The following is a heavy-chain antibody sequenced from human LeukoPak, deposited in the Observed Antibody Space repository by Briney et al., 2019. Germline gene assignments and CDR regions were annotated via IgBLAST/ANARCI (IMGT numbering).Heavy chain of an antibody. D-gene: IGHD3-22*01. CDR3: ARVKDYYDSSGYYLSYFDY. CDR2: ISAYNGNT. Sequence: ASVKVSCKASGYTFTSYGISWVRQAPGQGLEWMGWISAYNGNTNYAQKLQGRVTMPTDTSTSTAYMELRSLRSDDTAVYYCARVKDYYDSSGYYLSYFDYWGQGTLVTVSS. V-gene: IGHV1-18*01. J-gene: IGHJ4*02. CDR1: GYTFTSYG.